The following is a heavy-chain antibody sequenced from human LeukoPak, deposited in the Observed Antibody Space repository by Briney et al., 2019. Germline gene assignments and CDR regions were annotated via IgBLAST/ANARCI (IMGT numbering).Heavy chain of an antibody. J-gene: IGHJ4*02. CDR3: AKDIVPAAIWGFDC. CDR2: IRYDGSNK. V-gene: IGHV3-30*02. Sequence: GGSLRLSCAASGFTFSSYGMHWVRQAPGKGLEWVALIRYDGSNKYYADSVKGRFTISRDNSKNTLYLQMNSLRAEDTAVYYCAKDIVPAAIWGFDCWGQGTLVTVSS. CDR1: GFTFSSYG. D-gene: IGHD2-2*01.